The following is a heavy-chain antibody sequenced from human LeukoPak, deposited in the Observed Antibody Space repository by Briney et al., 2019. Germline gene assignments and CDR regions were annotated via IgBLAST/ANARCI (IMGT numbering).Heavy chain of an antibody. CDR1: GGSISNY. D-gene: IGHD3-10*01. CDR3: ARGPPGGRFDP. CDR2: IHYSGST. Sequence: SETLSLTCTVSGGSISNYWTWIRRPPGKGLEWIGYIHYSGSTNYTPSLKRRVTISVDTSKNQFSLKLKSVTAADTAVYYCARGPPGGRFDPWGQGTLVTVSS. J-gene: IGHJ5*02. V-gene: IGHV4-59*01.